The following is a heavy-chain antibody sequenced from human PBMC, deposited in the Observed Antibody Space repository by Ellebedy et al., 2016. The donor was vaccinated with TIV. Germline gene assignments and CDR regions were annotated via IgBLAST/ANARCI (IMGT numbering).Heavy chain of an antibody. J-gene: IGHJ5*02. D-gene: IGHD4-17*01. CDR2: IYQDGSDE. V-gene: IGHV3-7*01. Sequence: GESLKISCAASGFSFRSYWMSWVRQAPGKGLEWVANIYQDGSDEYYVDSVKGRFTISRDKDNKALFLQMNSLRVEDTAVYYCARRRSYGDYAVQINSWFDPWGRGTLVTVSS. CDR3: ARRRSYGDYAVQINSWFDP. CDR1: GFSFRSYW.